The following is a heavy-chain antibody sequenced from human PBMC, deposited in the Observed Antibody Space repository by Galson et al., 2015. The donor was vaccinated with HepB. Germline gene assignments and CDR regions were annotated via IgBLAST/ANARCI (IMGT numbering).Heavy chain of an antibody. J-gene: IGHJ4*02. CDR1: GFTFSSYG. Sequence: SLRLSCAASGFTFSSYGMHWVRQAPGKGLEWVAVISYDGSNKYYADSVKGRFTISRDNSKNTLYLQMNSLRAEDTAVYYCAKVVHPIADGSGWYDYWGQGTLVTVSS. V-gene: IGHV3-30*18. CDR2: ISYDGSNK. D-gene: IGHD6-19*01. CDR3: AKVVHPIADGSGWYDY.